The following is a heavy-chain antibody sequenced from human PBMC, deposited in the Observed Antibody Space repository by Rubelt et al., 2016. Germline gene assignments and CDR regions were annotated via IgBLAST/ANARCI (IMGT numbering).Heavy chain of an antibody. J-gene: IGHJ4*02. CDR3: VSLLGTVTTFDT. CDR1: GFSVSNNY. V-gene: IGHV3-66*01. Sequence: EVQLVESGGGLVKPGGSLRLSCAASGFSVSNNYMSWVRQAPGKGLEWVSVLYSGGSTYYAASVKGRFTISRDNTKNSVHLEMNSLRAEDTAVYYCVSLLGTVTTFDTWGQGTLITVSS. D-gene: IGHD3/OR15-3a*01. CDR2: LYSGGST.